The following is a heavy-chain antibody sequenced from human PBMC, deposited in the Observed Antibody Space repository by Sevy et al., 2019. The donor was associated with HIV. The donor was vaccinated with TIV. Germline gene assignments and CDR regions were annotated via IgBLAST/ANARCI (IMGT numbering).Heavy chain of an antibody. V-gene: IGHV4-38-2*02. CDR3: ARDLGSGGPYYYYYYMYG. CDR2: IYHSGRT. D-gene: IGHD6-19*01. J-gene: IGHJ6*03. Sequence: SETLSLTCAVSGYSISSGYYWGWIRQPPGKGLESIGSIYHSGRTYYNPSLKRRVTISVDTSKNQFSLKLSSVTAADPAGYYCARDLGSGGPYYYYYYMYGWGKGTTVTVSS. CDR1: GYSISSGYY.